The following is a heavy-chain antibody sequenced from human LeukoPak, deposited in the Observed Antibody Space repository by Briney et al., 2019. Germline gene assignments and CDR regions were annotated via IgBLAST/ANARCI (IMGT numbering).Heavy chain of an antibody. D-gene: IGHD4-11*01. CDR2: IYYSGST. Sequence: TSETLSLTCTVSGGSISSYYWSWIRQHPGKGLEWIGYIYYSGSTYYNPSLKSRVTISVDTSKNQFSLKLSSVTAADTAVYYCARGGMTTVTIDYWGQGTLVTVSS. J-gene: IGHJ4*02. CDR1: GGSISSYY. CDR3: ARGGMTTVTIDY. V-gene: IGHV4-59*06.